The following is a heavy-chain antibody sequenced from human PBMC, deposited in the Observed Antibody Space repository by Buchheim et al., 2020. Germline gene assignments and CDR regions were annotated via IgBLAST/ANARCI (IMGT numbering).Heavy chain of an antibody. CDR2: IYYSGST. D-gene: IGHD3-3*01. J-gene: IGHJ5*02. V-gene: IGHV4-31*03. CDR3: ARDQYDFWSGHSPGRAWFDP. Sequence: QVQLQESGPGLVKPSQTLSLTCTVSGGSISSGGYYWSWIRQHPGKGLEWIGYIYYSGSTYYNPSLKSRVTISVDTSTNQFFLKLSSVTAADTAVYYCARDQYDFWSGHSPGRAWFDPWGQGTL. CDR1: GGSISSGGYY.